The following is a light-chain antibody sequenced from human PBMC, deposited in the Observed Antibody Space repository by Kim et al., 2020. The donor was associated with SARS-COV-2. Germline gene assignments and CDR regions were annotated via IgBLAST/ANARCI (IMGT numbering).Light chain of an antibody. J-gene: IGKJ5*01. V-gene: IGKV1-17*01. CDR3: LQHNTYPIT. CDR2: GAS. Sequence: AAVGDTATISCRASQDIRNDLGWYQQNPGRAPKRLIYGASSLQSGVPSRFSGSGSGTEFTLTISSLQPEDFATYFCLQHNTYPITFGQGTRLEIK. CDR1: QDIRND.